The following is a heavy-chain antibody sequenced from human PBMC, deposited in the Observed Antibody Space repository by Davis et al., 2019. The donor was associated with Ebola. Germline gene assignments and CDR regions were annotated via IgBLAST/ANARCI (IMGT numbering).Heavy chain of an antibody. D-gene: IGHD5-12*01. CDR2: ITAYDGNT. V-gene: IGHV1-18*04. J-gene: IGHJ4*02. CDR3: ARVFGEIVATNFDF. Sequence: ASAKVSCKASSYTFTSYGITWLRHPPGQGLEWMGWITAYDGNTNYVQKFQVRVTITTDTSTSKAYLGLRSLRSDDTAVYYCARVFGEIVATNFDFWGQGTLATVSS. CDR1: SYTFTSYG.